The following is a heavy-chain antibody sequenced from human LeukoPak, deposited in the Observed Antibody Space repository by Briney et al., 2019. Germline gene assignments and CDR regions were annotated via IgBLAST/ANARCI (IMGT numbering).Heavy chain of an antibody. D-gene: IGHD3-16*01. J-gene: IGHJ3*02. CDR2: INPNSGGT. CDR1: RYTFTGYY. V-gene: IGHV1-2*02. CDR3: ARVFRWGSPGAFDI. Sequence: ASVKVSCKASRYTFTGYYMHWVRQAPGQGLEWMGWINPNSGGTNYAQKFQGRVTMTRDTSISTAYMELSRLRSDDTAVYYCARVFRWGSPGAFDIWGQGTMVTVSS.